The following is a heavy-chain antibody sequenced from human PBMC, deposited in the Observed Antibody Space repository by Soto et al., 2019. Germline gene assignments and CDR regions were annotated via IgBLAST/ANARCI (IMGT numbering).Heavy chain of an antibody. J-gene: IGHJ6*02. CDR2: ISYDGSIK. CDR1: GFTFRGYG. D-gene: IGHD5-18*01. Sequence: GGSLRLSCAASGFTFRGYGMHWVRQAPGRGLEWVALISYDGSIKYYADSVRGRFTISRDNSKNTLYLQMNSLRAEDTAVYYCANSEYSRYKNIDVWGQGTTVTVSS. CDR3: ANSEYSRYKNIDV. V-gene: IGHV3-30*18.